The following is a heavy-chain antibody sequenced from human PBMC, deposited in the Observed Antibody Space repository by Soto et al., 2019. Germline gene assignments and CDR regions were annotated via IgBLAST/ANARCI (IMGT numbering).Heavy chain of an antibody. D-gene: IGHD1-26*01. CDR3: ARAIRDQLLSDY. CDR2: MNPNSANT. V-gene: IGHV1-8*01. J-gene: IGHJ4*02. CDR1: GYTFSKYD. Sequence: QVQLVQSGAEVRKPGASVKVSCKASGYTFSKYDIAWVRQATGQGLEWMGWMNPNSANTGYAQKFQGRVTMTGDTSITTAYVELNSLTSEDTAVYYCARAIRDQLLSDYWGQGTLVTVSS.